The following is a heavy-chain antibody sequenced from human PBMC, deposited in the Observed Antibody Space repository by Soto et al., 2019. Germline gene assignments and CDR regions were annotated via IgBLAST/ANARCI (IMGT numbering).Heavy chain of an antibody. CDR2: ISGSGGST. V-gene: IGHV3-23*01. J-gene: IGHJ5*02. Sequence: EVQLLESGGGLVQPGGSLRLSCAASGFTFSSYAMSWVRQVPGKGLEWVSAISGSGGSTYYADSVKGRFTISRDNSKNTLYLQMNSLRAEDTAVYYCAKDQLYRSYDFWSGYYGGAWFDPWGQGTLVTVSS. CDR1: GFTFSSYA. CDR3: AKDQLYRSYDFWSGYYGGAWFDP. D-gene: IGHD3-3*01.